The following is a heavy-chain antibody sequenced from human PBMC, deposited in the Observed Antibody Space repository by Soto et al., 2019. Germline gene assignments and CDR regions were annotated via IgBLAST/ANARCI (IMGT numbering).Heavy chain of an antibody. CDR2: ISAYNGNT. Sequence: EASVKVSCKASGYTFTSYGISWVRQAPGQGLEWMGWISAYNGNTNYAQKLQGRVAMTTDTSTSTAYMELRSLRSDDTAVYYCAREPENGSDFDYWGQGTLVTVSS. V-gene: IGHV1-18*01. J-gene: IGHJ4*02. CDR1: GYTFTSYG. CDR3: AREPENGSDFDY.